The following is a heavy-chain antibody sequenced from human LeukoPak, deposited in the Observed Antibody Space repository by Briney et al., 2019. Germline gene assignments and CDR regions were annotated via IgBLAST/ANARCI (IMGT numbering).Heavy chain of an antibody. CDR3: AKPSQPKTRAIYDILTGYSSYFDY. J-gene: IGHJ4*02. CDR2: IDYSGGET. CDR1: GFTLSSYE. V-gene: IGHV3-23*01. D-gene: IGHD3-9*01. Sequence: HPGGSLRLSCTASGFTLSSYEMSWIRQAPGKGLEWVSSIDYSGGETHYADSVKGRFTISRDNSKNTLYLQMNSLRAEDTAVYYCAKPSQPKTRAIYDILTGYSSYFDYWGQGTLVTVSS.